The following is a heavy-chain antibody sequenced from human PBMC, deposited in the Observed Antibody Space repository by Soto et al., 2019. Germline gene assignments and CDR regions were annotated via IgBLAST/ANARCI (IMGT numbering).Heavy chain of an antibody. D-gene: IGHD2-15*01. CDR3: ARRRIGGWFDP. J-gene: IGHJ5*02. V-gene: IGHV1-3*01. CDR2: INAGNGNT. Sequence: ASVKVSCKAPGCTFTSYAMHWVRQAPGQRLEWMGWINAGNGNTKYSQKFQGRVTITRDTSASTAYMELSSLRSEDTAVYYCARRRIGGWFDPWGQGTLVTVSS. CDR1: GCTFTSYA.